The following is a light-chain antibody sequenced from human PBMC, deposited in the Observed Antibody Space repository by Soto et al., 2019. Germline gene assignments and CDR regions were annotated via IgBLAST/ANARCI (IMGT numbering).Light chain of an antibody. Sequence: SVLTQPPSASGTPGQRITISCSGSSSNIGDNPVNWYQQLPGAAPILLIYINDQRPSGVPDRFSGSTSGTSDSLAISGLQPEDEADYYCAACADSRNALFGTGIKGTVL. CDR1: SSNIGDNP. V-gene: IGLV1-44*01. J-gene: IGLJ1*01. CDR2: IND. CDR3: AACADSRNAL.